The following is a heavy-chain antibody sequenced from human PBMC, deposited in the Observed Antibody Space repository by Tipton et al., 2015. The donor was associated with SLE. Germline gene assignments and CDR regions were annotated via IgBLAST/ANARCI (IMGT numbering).Heavy chain of an antibody. J-gene: IGHJ4*02. D-gene: IGHD2-2*01. V-gene: IGHV4-39*07. Sequence: TLSLTCTVSGGSISSSSYYWGWIRQPPGKGLEWIGSIYYSGSTYYNPSLKSRVTISVDTSKDQFSLKLSSVTAADTAVYYCARGREVPWGYYFDYWGQGTLVTVSS. CDR3: ARGREVPWGYYFDY. CDR1: GGSISSSSYY. CDR2: IYYSGST.